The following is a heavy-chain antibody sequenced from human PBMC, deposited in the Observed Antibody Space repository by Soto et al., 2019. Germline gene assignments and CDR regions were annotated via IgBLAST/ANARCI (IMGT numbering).Heavy chain of an antibody. J-gene: IGHJ4*02. V-gene: IGHV3-23*01. Sequence: GGSLRLSCAASGFTFSSYAMSWVGQSPGKGLEWVSAISGSGGSTYYADSVKGRFTISRDNSKNTLFLQMNSLRAEDTAVYYCAKGGVAGYSYGFDYWGQGTLVTVSS. CDR3: AKGGVAGYSYGFDY. CDR2: ISGSGGST. D-gene: IGHD5-18*01. CDR1: GFTFSSYA.